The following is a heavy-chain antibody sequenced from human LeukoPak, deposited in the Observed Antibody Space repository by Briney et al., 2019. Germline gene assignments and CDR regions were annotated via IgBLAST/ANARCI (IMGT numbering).Heavy chain of an antibody. CDR1: GGSISSYY. Sequence: SETLSLTCTVSGGSISSYYWSWIRQPPGKGLEWIGYIYYSGSTNYNPSLKSRVTISVDTSKNQFSLKLSSVTAADTAVYYCARELGYSGYDFPNDAFDIWGQGTMVTVSS. D-gene: IGHD5-12*01. CDR3: ARELGYSGYDFPNDAFDI. J-gene: IGHJ3*02. CDR2: IYYSGST. V-gene: IGHV4-59*01.